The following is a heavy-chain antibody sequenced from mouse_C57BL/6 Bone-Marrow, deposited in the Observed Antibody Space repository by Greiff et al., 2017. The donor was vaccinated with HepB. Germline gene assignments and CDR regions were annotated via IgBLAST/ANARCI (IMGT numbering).Heavy chain of an antibody. CDR1: GFTFSDYY. Sequence: EVKLVESEGGLVQPGSSMKLSCTASGFTFSDYYMAWVRQVPEKGLEWVANINYDGSSTYYLDSLKSRFIISRDNAKNILYLQMSSLKSEETATDYCARELDYFDYWGQGTTLTVSS. V-gene: IGHV5-16*01. CDR3: ARELDYFDY. CDR2: INYDGSST. J-gene: IGHJ2*01.